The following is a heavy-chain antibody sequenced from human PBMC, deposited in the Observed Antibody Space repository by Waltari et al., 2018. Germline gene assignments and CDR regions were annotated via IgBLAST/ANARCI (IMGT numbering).Heavy chain of an antibody. CDR2: IYHSGST. Sequence: QVQLQESGPGLVKPSETLSLTCTVPGYSISSGYYWGWIRQPPGKGLEWIGSIYHSGSTYYNPSLKSRVTISVDTSKNQFSLKLSSVTAADTAVYYCARESPYYDFWSGPQHVWGKGTTVTISS. J-gene: IGHJ6*04. D-gene: IGHD3-3*01. CDR1: GYSISSGYY. CDR3: ARESPYYDFWSGPQHV. V-gene: IGHV4-38-2*02.